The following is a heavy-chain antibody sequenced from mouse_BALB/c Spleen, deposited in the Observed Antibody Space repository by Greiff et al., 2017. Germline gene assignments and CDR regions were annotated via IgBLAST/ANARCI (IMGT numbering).Heavy chain of an antibody. CDR1: GFAFSSYD. J-gene: IGHJ4*01. V-gene: IGHV5-12-1*01. CDR2: ISSGGGST. Sequence: EVKLVESGGGLVKPGGSLKLSCAASGFAFSSYDMSWVRQTPEKRLEWVAYISSGGGSTYYPDTVKGRFTISRDNAKNTLYLQMSSLKSEDTAMYYCARRDYGGAMDYWGQGTSVTVSS. D-gene: IGHD1-2*01. CDR3: ARRDYGGAMDY.